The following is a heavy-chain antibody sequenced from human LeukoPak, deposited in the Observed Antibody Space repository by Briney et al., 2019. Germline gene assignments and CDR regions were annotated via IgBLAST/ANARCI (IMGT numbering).Heavy chain of an antibody. D-gene: IGHD2-15*01. CDR3: ARVADCSGGSCSFDC. Sequence: SETLSLTCTVSGGSISSGGYYWSWIRQHPGKGLEWIGYIYYSGSTYYNPSLKSRVTISVDTSKNQFSLKLSSVTAADTAVYYCARVADCSGGSCSFDCWGQGTLVTVSS. J-gene: IGHJ4*02. CDR2: IYYSGST. CDR1: GGSISSGGYY. V-gene: IGHV4-31*03.